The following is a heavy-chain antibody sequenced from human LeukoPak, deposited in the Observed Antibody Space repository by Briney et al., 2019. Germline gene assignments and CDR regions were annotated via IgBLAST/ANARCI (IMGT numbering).Heavy chain of an antibody. V-gene: IGHV3-23*01. D-gene: IGHD3-3*01. CDR3: AKMEGQRLYDYCMDV. Sequence: GGSLRLSCVASGFAFCNFAMSWVRQAPGKGLEWVSAMSGSGYYTYYVESVKGRFTIYRDNSKNTLYLHMNSLRADDTAVYYCAKMEGQRLYDYCMDVWGRGTTVTVSS. CDR1: GFAFCNFA. J-gene: IGHJ6*03. CDR2: MSGSGYYT.